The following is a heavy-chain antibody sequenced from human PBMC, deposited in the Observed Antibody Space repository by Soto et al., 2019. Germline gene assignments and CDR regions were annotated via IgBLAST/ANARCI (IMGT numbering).Heavy chain of an antibody. CDR2: IYSTNNT. D-gene: IGHD5-12*01. CDR3: ARASIVSTMGGWLDP. Sequence: EVQLVESGGGLVQAGGSLRLSCAASGFTVSGNYMAWVRQAPGKGLEWVSIIYSTNNTYYADFVKGGFTMSRDNSKNTMWLQMNSLRAEDTAVYYCARASIVSTMGGWLDPWGQGARVIVSS. V-gene: IGHV3-66*01. J-gene: IGHJ5*02. CDR1: GFTVSGNY.